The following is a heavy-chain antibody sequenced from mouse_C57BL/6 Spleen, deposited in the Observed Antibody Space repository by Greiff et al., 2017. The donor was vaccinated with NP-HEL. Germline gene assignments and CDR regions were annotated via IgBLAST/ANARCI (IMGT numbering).Heavy chain of an antibody. CDR1: GYTFTSYW. V-gene: IGHV1-64*01. J-gene: IGHJ2*01. D-gene: IGHD3-2*02. Sequence: VQLQESGAELVKPGASVKLSCTASGYTFTSYWMHWVKQRPGQGLEWIGMIHPNSGSTNYHEKFKSKATLTVDKSSSTAYMQLSSLTSEDSAVYYCANLDSSGYIDYWGQGTTLTVSS. CDR3: ANLDSSGYIDY. CDR2: IHPNSGST.